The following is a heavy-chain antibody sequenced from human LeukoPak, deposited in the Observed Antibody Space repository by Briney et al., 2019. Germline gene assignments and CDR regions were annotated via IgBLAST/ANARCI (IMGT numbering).Heavy chain of an antibody. V-gene: IGHV3-30*03. Sequence: GRSLRLSCAASGFTFSSYGMHWVRQAPGKGLEWVAVISYDGSNKYYADSVKGRFTISRDNSKNTLYLQMNSLRAEDTAVYYCARFYSSSPYEFYYYYGMDVWGQGTTVTVSS. CDR2: ISYDGSNK. CDR1: GFTFSSYG. J-gene: IGHJ6*02. D-gene: IGHD6-13*01. CDR3: ARFYSSSPYEFYYYYGMDV.